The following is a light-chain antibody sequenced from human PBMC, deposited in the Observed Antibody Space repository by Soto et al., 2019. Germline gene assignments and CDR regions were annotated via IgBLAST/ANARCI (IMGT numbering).Light chain of an antibody. J-gene: IGLJ1*01. Sequence: QSALTQPASVSGSPGQSITISCTGTSSDVGGYNYVSWYQQHPGKAPKLMIYDVSNRPSGVSNRFSGSKSGNTASLTISVLQAEDEADYYCSAYTGSSTPRVVFGCGTKVTVL. V-gene: IGLV2-14*01. CDR2: DVS. CDR3: SAYTGSSTPRVV. CDR1: SSDVGGYNY.